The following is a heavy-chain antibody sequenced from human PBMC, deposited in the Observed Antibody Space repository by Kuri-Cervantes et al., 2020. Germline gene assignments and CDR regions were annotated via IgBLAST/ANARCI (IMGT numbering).Heavy chain of an antibody. V-gene: IGHV4-4*02. CDR3: ARDGPQYGDYFDY. Sequence: SCAVSGGSISSSNWWSWVRQPPGKGLEWIGEIYHSGSTNYNPSLKSRVTISVDKSKNQFSLKLSSVTAADTAVYYCARDGPQYGDYFDYWGQGTLVTVSS. CDR1: GGSISSSNW. D-gene: IGHD4-17*01. J-gene: IGHJ4*02. CDR2: IYHSGST.